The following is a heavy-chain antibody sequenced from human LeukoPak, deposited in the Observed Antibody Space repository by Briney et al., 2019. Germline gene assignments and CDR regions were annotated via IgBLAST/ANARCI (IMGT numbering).Heavy chain of an antibody. D-gene: IGHD3-9*01. J-gene: IGHJ4*02. CDR3: ARDQFDLLTGTTKTFDY. CDR1: GFTFSSSS. V-gene: IGHV3-21*06. CDR2: ISSSGIYI. Sequence: GSLRLSCAASGFTFSSSSMNWLRQAPGKGLEWVSSISSSGIYIYYVDSVKGRFTISRDNTKNSLSLLMHNLRPEDTAVYYCARDQFDLLTGTTKTFDYWGQGTLVTVSS.